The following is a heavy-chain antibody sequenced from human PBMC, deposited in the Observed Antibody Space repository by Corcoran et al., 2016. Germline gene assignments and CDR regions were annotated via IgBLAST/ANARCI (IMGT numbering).Heavy chain of an antibody. CDR1: GGTFRSYA. CDR2: IIPIFGTA. J-gene: IGHJ6*02. Sequence: QVQLVQSGAEVKKPGSSVKVSCKASGGTFRSYAISWVRQAPGQGLEWMGGIIPIFGTANYAQKFQGRVTLTADESTSTAYMELSSLRSEVTAVYYCASSKRYYYDGMDVWGQGTTVTVSS. D-gene: IGHD6-13*01. V-gene: IGHV1-69*01. CDR3: ASSKRYYYDGMDV.